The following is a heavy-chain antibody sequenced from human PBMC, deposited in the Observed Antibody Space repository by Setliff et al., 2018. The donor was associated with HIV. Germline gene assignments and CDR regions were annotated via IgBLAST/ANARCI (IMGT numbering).Heavy chain of an antibody. J-gene: IGHJ3*02. Sequence: GASVKVSCKASGYSFPNYAIHWVRLAPGQRLAWMGWITPASGDTLYSQKFQGRVTITRDTSASKVYMELSRLNFKDTAVYYCARDYSRDGFDIWGQGTMVT. CDR2: ITPASGDT. V-gene: IGHV1-3*01. D-gene: IGHD6-13*01. CDR3: ARDYSRDGFDI. CDR1: GYSFPNYA.